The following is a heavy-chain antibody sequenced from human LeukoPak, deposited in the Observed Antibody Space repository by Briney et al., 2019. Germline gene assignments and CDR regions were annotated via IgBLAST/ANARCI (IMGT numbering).Heavy chain of an antibody. D-gene: IGHD6-19*01. V-gene: IGHV3-9*01. CDR2: ISWNSGSI. J-gene: IGHJ5*02. CDR1: GFTFDDYA. CDR3: AKDSGGGWYESNWFDP. Sequence: GRSLRLSCAASGFTFDDYAMHWVRQAPGKGLEWVSGISWNSGSIGYADSVKGRFTISRDNAKNSLYLQMNSLRAEDTALYYCAKDSGGGWYESNWFDPWGQGTLVTVSS.